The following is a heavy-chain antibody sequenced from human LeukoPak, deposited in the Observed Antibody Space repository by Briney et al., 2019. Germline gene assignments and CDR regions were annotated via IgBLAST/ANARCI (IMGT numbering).Heavy chain of an antibody. Sequence: GGSLRLSCAASGFTVSSYWMSWVRKAPGKGLEWVANIKEDGSEKYYVDSVKGRFTISRDNAKKSLYLQMSSLRAEDTAVYYCARDFNPAGYSSGWATCAFWGQGTLVTVSS. CDR3: ARDFNPAGYSSGWATCAF. CDR1: GFTVSSYW. J-gene: IGHJ4*02. CDR2: IKEDGSEK. D-gene: IGHD6-19*01. V-gene: IGHV3-7*05.